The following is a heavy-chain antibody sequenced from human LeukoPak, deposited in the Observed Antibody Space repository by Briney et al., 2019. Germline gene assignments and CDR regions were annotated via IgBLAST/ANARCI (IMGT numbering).Heavy chain of an antibody. Sequence: ASVKVSCKVSGYTFTSYYMHWVRQAPGQGLEWMGIINPSGGSTNYAQKFQGRVTMTRDTSTSTVYMELSSLRSEDAAVYYCARASCSGGSCYVDYWGQGTLVTVSS. D-gene: IGHD2-15*01. J-gene: IGHJ4*02. CDR2: INPSGGST. CDR3: ARASCSGGSCYVDY. V-gene: IGHV1-46*01. CDR1: GYTFTSYY.